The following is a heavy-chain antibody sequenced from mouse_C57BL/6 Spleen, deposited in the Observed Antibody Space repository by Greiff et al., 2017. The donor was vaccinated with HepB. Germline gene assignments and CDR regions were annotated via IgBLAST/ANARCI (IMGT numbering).Heavy chain of an antibody. J-gene: IGHJ1*03. CDR3: AGRPSTEGYFDV. D-gene: IGHD1-1*01. V-gene: IGHV1-52*01. Sequence: QVQLQQPGAELVRPGSSVKLSCKASGYTFTSYWMHWVKQRPIQGLEWIGNIDPSDSETHYNQKFKDKATLTVDKSSSTAYMQLSSLTSEDSAVYYCAGRPSTEGYFDVWGTGTTVTVSS. CDR1: GYTFTSYW. CDR2: IDPSDSET.